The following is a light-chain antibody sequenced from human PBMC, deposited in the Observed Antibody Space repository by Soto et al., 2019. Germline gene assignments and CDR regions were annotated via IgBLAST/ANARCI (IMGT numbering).Light chain of an antibody. CDR1: QYISSW. CDR3: LQYHSHNT. V-gene: IGKV1-5*03. CDR2: KAS. J-gene: IGKJ2*01. Sequence: DIQMTQSPATLSASVGDRVTITCRASQYISSWLAWYQQKPGKAPKLLINKASTLESGVPSRFSGSASGTEFTLTISSLQPDDFATYYCLQYHSHNTFGQGTKLEIK.